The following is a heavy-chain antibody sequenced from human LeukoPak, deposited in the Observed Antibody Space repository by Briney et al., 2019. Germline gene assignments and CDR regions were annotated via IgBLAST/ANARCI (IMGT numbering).Heavy chain of an antibody. J-gene: IGHJ4*02. CDR3: AKAGVRWD. D-gene: IGHD3-10*01. CDR1: GFTFDDYA. CDR2: ISWSSGII. Sequence: PGRSLRLSCAASGFTFDDYAMHWGRQAPGKGLEGFSGISWSSGIIFYADSVKGLFPIYRDNAKISLYQQTNSLRDDDTALYYCAKAGVRWDWAQETLVTVP. V-gene: IGHV3-9*01.